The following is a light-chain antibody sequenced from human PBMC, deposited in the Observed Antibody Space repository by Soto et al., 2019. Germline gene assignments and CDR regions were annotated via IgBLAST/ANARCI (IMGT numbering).Light chain of an antibody. CDR3: CSYAGSSTLYV. CDR1: SSDIGTYNL. CDR2: EVN. Sequence: QSALTQPASVSGSPGQSITISCTGTSSDIGTYNLVSWYQQHPGKAPKLMIYEVNKRPSGVSDRFSGSKSGNTASLTISGLQAEDEADYYCCSYAGSSTLYVFGTGIKLTVL. J-gene: IGLJ1*01. V-gene: IGLV2-23*02.